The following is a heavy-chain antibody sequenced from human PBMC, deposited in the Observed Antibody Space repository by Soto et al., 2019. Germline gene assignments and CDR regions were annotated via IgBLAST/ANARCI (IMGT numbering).Heavy chain of an antibody. CDR3: ARVPGIAAAGTPPRYYYYGMDV. CDR1: GGTFSSYA. D-gene: IGHD6-13*01. CDR2: IIPIFGTA. V-gene: IGHV1-69*01. J-gene: IGHJ6*02. Sequence: QVQLVQSGAEVKKPGSSVKVSCKASGGTFSSYAISWVRQAPGQGLVWMGGIIPIFGTANYAQKFQGRVTITADESTSTAYMELSRLRSEDTAVYYCARVPGIAAAGTPPRYYYYGMDVLGQGTTVTVSS.